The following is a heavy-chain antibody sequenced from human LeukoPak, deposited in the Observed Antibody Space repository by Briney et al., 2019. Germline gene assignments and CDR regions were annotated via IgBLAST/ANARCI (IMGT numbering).Heavy chain of an antibody. J-gene: IGHJ4*02. CDR1: GFTFSSYS. D-gene: IGHD2-15*01. CDR2: IKEDGSEE. Sequence: GGSLRLSCAASGFTFSSYSMNWVRQAPGKGLEWVALIKEDGSEELYDGSVEGRFTISRDSGKNSLYLQMNSLRAEDTAVYYCAGGAGWLSDYWGQGTLVTVSS. CDR3: AGGAGWLSDY. V-gene: IGHV3-7*03.